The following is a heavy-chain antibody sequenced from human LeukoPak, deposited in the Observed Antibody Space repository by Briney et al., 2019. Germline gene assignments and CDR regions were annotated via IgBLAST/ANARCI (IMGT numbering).Heavy chain of an antibody. V-gene: IGHV3-23*01. CDR2: ISGSGGST. Sequence: AGGPLRLSCAASGFTFSSYAMSWVSQAPRKGLEWVSAISGSGGSTYYADSVKGLFTISRDNSKNTMYLQMNSLRAKDTAVYYCRLDTAMVSSEDYWGQGTLVTVSS. J-gene: IGHJ4*02. CDR1: GFTFSSYA. CDR3: RLDTAMVSSEDY. D-gene: IGHD5-18*01.